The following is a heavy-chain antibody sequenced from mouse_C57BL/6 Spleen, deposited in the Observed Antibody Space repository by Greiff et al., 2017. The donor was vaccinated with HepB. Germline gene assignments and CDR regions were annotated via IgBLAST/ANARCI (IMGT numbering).Heavy chain of an antibody. CDR2: IDPSDSET. CDR1: GYTFTSYW. CDR3: ARGRVAGDAMDY. J-gene: IGHJ4*01. Sequence: VLLQQSGAELVRPGSSVKLSCKASGYTFTSYWMHWVKQRPIQGLEWIGNIDPSDSETHYNQKFKDKATLTVDKSSSTAYMQLSSLTSEDSAVYYCARGRVAGDAMDYWGQGTSVTVSS. V-gene: IGHV1-52*01. D-gene: IGHD1-1*02.